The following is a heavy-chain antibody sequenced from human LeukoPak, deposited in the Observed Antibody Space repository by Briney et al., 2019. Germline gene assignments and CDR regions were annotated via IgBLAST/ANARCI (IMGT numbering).Heavy chain of an antibody. CDR2: INSNTGGT. Sequence: ASVKVSCKTSGYTFTAYYMHWVRQAPGQWIEWMGWINSNTGGTNYAQTFQGRVTMTRDTSISTAYMELSRLRSDDTAVYYCARPSYCSGGSCSWFDPWGQGTLVTVSS. CDR3: ARPSYCSGGSCSWFDP. J-gene: IGHJ5*02. V-gene: IGHV1-2*02. CDR1: GYTFTAYY. D-gene: IGHD2-15*01.